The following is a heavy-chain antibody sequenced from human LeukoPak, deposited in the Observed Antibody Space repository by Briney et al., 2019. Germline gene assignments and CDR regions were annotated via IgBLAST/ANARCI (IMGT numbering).Heavy chain of an antibody. CDR1: GFTFSSYA. Sequence: GRSLRLSCAASGFTFSSYATHWVRQAPGKGLEWVAVISYDGSNKYYADSVKGRFTISRDNSKNTLYLQMNSLRAEDTAVYYCARDYDFWSGYYTPDYWGQGTLVTVSS. D-gene: IGHD3-3*01. J-gene: IGHJ4*02. CDR3: ARDYDFWSGYYTPDY. CDR2: ISYDGSNK. V-gene: IGHV3-30-3*01.